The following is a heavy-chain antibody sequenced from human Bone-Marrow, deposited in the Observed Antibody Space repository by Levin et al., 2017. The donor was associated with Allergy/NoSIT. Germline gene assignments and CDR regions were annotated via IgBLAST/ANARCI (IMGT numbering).Heavy chain of an antibody. Sequence: GESLKISCVASGFTFSSHWMQWVRQAPGKGLVWISRIYTDGSSTNHADFVKGRFTISRDNARNTLYLQMNSLRGEDTAIYYCTRGATLGGYGDAGPDHWGQGTLVTVSS. J-gene: IGHJ4*02. CDR3: TRGATLGGYGDAGPDH. CDR2: IYTDGSST. CDR1: GFTFSSHW. D-gene: IGHD4-17*01. V-gene: IGHV3-74*01.